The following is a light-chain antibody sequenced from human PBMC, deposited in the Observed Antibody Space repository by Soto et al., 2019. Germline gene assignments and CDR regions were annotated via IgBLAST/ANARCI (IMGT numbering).Light chain of an antibody. CDR1: QSISSY. J-gene: IGKJ5*01. V-gene: IGKV1-39*01. CDR3: QQSYSTLAIT. CDR2: AAS. Sequence: DIEMTQSPSSVSASVGDRVTITCRSSQSISSYLNWYQQKPWKAPKLLIYAASSLQSGVPSRFSGSGSGTDFTLTISSLQPEDFAAYYCQQSYSTLAITFGQGTRLEIK.